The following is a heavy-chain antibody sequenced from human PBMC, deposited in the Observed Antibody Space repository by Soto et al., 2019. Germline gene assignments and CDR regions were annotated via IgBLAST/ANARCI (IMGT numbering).Heavy chain of an antibody. CDR2: INHSGST. D-gene: IGHD4-17*01. CDR1: GGSFSGYY. J-gene: IGHJ4*02. CDR3: AREGYGDYVAGTDY. Sequence: SETLSLTCAVYGGSFSGYYWSWIRQPPGKGLEWIGEINHSGSTNYNPSLKSRVTISVDTSKNQFSLKLSSVTAADTAVYYCAREGYGDYVAGTDYWGQGTLVTVSS. V-gene: IGHV4-34*01.